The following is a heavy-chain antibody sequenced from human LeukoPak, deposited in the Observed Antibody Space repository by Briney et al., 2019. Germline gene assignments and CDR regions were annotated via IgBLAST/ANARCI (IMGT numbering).Heavy chain of an antibody. CDR2: ISWNSGSI. V-gene: IGHV3-9*01. Sequence: GGSLRLSCAASGFTFDDYAMHWVPQAPGKGLEWVSGISWNSGSIGYADSVKGRFTISRDNAKNSLYLQMNSLRAEDTALYYCAKDIQYYDILTGSPHFDYWGQGTLVTVSS. CDR1: GFTFDDYA. D-gene: IGHD3-9*01. J-gene: IGHJ4*02. CDR3: AKDIQYYDILTGSPHFDY.